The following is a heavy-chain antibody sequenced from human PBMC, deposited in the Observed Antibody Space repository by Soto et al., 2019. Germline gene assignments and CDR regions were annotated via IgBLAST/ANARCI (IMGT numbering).Heavy chain of an antibody. V-gene: IGHV1-18*04. CDR2: VSGYNGNT. J-gene: IGHJ4*02. CDR1: GYTFTNYG. D-gene: IGHD6-19*01. Sequence: ASVKVSCKASGYTFTNYGISWVRQAPGQGLEWMGWVSGYNGNTNYAQKLRGRVTMTTDTSTSTAYMELRTLRSDDTAVYYCARDEGSHGFDSWGQGTLVTVSS. CDR3: ARDEGSHGFDS.